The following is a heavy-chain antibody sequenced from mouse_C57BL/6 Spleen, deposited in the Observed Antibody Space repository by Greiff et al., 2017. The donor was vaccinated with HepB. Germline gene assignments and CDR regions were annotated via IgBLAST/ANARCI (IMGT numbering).Heavy chain of an antibody. CDR2: INPSSGYT. J-gene: IGHJ4*01. V-gene: IGHV1-4*01. CDR3: ARFTTAYAMDY. D-gene: IGHD1-2*01. Sequence: QVQLKQSGAELARPGASVKMSCKASGYTFTSYTMHWVKQRPGQGLEWIGYINPSSGYTKYNQKFKDKATLTADKSSSTAYMQLSSLTSEDSAVYYCARFTTAYAMDYWGQGTSVTVSS. CDR1: GYTFTSYT.